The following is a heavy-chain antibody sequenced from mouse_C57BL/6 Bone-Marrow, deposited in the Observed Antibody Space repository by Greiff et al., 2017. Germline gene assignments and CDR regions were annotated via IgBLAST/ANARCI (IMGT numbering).Heavy chain of an antibody. CDR2: ISGGGGNT. Sequence: DVKLVESGGGLVKPGGSLKLSCAASGFTFSSYTMSWVRQTPEKRLEWVATISGGGGNTYYPDSVKGRFTISRDNAKNTLYLQMSSLRSEDAALYYCARRGGYGYYFDYWGQGTTLTVSS. D-gene: IGHD2-2*01. V-gene: IGHV5-9*01. J-gene: IGHJ2*01. CDR3: ARRGGYGYYFDY. CDR1: GFTFSSYT.